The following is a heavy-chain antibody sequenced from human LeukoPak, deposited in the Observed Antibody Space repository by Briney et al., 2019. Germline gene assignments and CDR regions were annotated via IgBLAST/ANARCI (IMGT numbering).Heavy chain of an antibody. CDR3: ARAIAAAVGPFDY. J-gene: IGHJ4*02. V-gene: IGHV3-53*01. CDR1: GFTVSSNC. CDR2: IYSGGST. Sequence: GGSLRLSCAASGFTVSSNCMSWVRQAPGKGLEWVSVIYSGGSTYYADSVKGRFTISRDNSKNTLYLQMNSLRAEDTAVYYCARAIAAAVGPFDYWGQGTLVTVSS. D-gene: IGHD6-13*01.